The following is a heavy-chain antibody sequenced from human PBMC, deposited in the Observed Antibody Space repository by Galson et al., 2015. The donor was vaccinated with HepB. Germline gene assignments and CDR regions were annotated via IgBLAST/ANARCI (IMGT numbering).Heavy chain of an antibody. D-gene: IGHD6-19*01. J-gene: IGHJ4*02. CDR3: AHSSGRQWLVRGLRGFDY. V-gene: IGHV2-5*01. Sequence: PALVKPTQTLTLTCTFSGFSLSTSGVGVGWIRQPPGKALEWLALIYWNDDKRYSPSLKSRLTITKDTSKNQVVLTMTNMDPVDTATYYCAHSSGRQWLVRGLRGFDYWGQGTLVTVSS. CDR2: IYWNDDK. CDR1: GFSLSTSGVG.